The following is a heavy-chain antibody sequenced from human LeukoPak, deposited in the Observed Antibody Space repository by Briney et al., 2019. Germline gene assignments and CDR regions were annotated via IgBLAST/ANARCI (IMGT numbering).Heavy chain of an antibody. V-gene: IGHV4-31*03. D-gene: IGHD3-10*01. J-gene: IGHJ4*02. CDR3: ARVNYYGSGSYQYYFDY. Sequence: SETLSLTCTVSGGSINSGGYYWSWIRQHPGKGLERIGYIYYSGSTYYNPSLKSRVTISVDTSKNQFSLKLSSVTAADTAVYYCARVNYYGSGSYQYYFDYWGQATLVTVSS. CDR1: GGSINSGGYY. CDR2: IYYSGST.